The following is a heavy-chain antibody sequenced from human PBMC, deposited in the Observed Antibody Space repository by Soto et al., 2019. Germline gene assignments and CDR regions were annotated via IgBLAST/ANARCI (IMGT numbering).Heavy chain of an antibody. CDR2: IFHDGTA. Sequence: SETLSLTCAVSGVSISSGNWWTWVRQSPQRGLGYIGEIFHDGTANYYPSFERRVAISVDTSKNQFSLKLTSVTAADTAIYFCARLVYDTRLNYMYFDFWGQGTLVTVSS. CDR3: ARLVYDTRLNYMYFDF. CDR1: GVSISSGNW. V-gene: IGHV4-4*02. D-gene: IGHD3-10*01. J-gene: IGHJ4*02.